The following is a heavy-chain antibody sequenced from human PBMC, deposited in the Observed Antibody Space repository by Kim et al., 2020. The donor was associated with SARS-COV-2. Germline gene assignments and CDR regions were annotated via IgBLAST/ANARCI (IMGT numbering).Heavy chain of an antibody. CDR1: GGSSSGYY. CDR3: AGGGKGVGIVPSFYYTDV. CDR2: INNSGRT. V-gene: IGHV4-34*01. J-gene: IGHJ6*03. Sequence: SETLSLTCAVYGGSSSGYYWSWIRQTPGKGLEWIGEINNSGRTNYNPSLKSRVTISVDTSKNQFSLKLISVTAADTAGYYCAGGGKGVGIVPSFYYTDV. D-gene: IGHD2-21*01.